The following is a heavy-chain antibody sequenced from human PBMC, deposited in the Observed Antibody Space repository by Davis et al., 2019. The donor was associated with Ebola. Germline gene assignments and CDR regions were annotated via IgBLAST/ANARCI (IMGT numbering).Heavy chain of an antibody. Sequence: PSETLSLTCAVYGGSSSGYYWSWIHQLPGKGLEWIGEINHSGSTNYNPSLKSRVTISVDTSKNQFSLKLSSVTAADTAVYYCARLGKYSSSWYYNYGMDVWGQGTTVTVSS. D-gene: IGHD6-13*01. CDR2: INHSGST. CDR3: ARLGKYSSSWYYNYGMDV. J-gene: IGHJ6*02. CDR1: GGSSSGYY. V-gene: IGHV4-34*01.